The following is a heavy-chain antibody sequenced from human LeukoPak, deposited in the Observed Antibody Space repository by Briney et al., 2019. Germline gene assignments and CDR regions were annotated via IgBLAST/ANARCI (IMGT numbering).Heavy chain of an antibody. J-gene: IGHJ4*02. CDR2: ISGSGGST. Sequence: PSGTLSLTCAVSGGSISSSNWWSWVRQPPGKGLEWVSAISGSGGSTYYADSVKGRFTISRDNSKNTLYLQMNSLRAEDTAVYYCAKDRRVGDSTRNYFDYWGQGTLVTVSS. V-gene: IGHV3-23*01. CDR3: AKDRRVGDSTRNYFDY. D-gene: IGHD3-22*01. CDR1: GGSISSSN.